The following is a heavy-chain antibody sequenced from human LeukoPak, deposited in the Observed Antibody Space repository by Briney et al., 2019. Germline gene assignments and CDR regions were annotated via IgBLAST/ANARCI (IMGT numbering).Heavy chain of an antibody. D-gene: IGHD3-22*01. CDR2: ISYDGSNK. CDR1: GFTFSSYA. V-gene: IGHV3-30*04. J-gene: IGHJ4*02. Sequence: GRSLRLSCAASGFTFSSYAMHWVRQAPGKGLEWVAVISYDGSNKYYADSVKGRFTISRDNSKNTLYLQMNSLRAEDTAVYYCAKDPRASSGYGYYFDYWGQGTLVTVSS. CDR3: AKDPRASSGYGYYFDY.